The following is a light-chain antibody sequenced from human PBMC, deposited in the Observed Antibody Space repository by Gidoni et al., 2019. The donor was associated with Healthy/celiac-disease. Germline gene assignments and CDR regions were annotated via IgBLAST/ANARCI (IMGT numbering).Light chain of an antibody. V-gene: IGKV4-1*01. CDR1: QSVLYISNNKNY. CDR3: QQYYSTPLT. Sequence: DIVMTQSPDSLAVSLGERATINCKSSQSVLYISNNKNYLAWYQQKPGQPPKLLIYWASTRESGVPDRFSGSGSGTDFTLTISSLQAEDVAVYYCQQYYSTPLTFXQXTKVEIK. J-gene: IGKJ1*01. CDR2: WAS.